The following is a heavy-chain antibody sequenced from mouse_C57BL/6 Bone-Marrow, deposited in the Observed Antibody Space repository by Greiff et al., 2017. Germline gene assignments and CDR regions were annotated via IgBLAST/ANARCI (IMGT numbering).Heavy chain of an antibody. D-gene: IGHD2-4*01. CDR2: IDPSDSYT. CDR3: ARDPMITTGYYYAMDY. CDR1: GYTFTSYW. Sequence: QVQLKQSGAELVKPGASVKLSCKASGYTFTSYWMQWVKQRPGQGLEWIGEIDPSDSYTNYNQKFKGKATLTVDTSSSTAYMQLSSLTSEDSAVYYCARDPMITTGYYYAMDYWGQGTSVTVSS. J-gene: IGHJ4*01. V-gene: IGHV1-50*01.